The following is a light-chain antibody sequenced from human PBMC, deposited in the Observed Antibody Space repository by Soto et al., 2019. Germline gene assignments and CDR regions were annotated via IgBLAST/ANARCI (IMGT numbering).Light chain of an antibody. Sequence: QSVLTQPASVSGSPGQSITISCTGTSSDVGAYDFVSWYQQHPDKAPKLMIYEVSNRPSGVSNRFSGSKSVNTATLTISGLQAEDEADYYGSSYTSSSTRVFGTGTKLTVL. V-gene: IGLV2-14*03. J-gene: IGLJ1*01. CDR1: SSDVGAYDF. CDR2: EVS. CDR3: SSYTSSSTRV.